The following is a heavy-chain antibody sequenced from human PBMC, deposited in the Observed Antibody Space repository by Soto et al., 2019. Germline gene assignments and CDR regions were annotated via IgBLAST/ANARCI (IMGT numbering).Heavy chain of an antibody. CDR3: ARTRKDYVWGSYRLLDY. Sequence: PSETLSLTCTVSGGSISSGDYYWSWIRQPPGKGLEWIGYIYSTGNTYYSPSLKSRAAISIDTSKSQMSLKLSAVTAADTAVYYCARTRKDYVWGSYRLLDYWGQGTLVTVSS. CDR1: GGSISSGDYY. D-gene: IGHD3-16*02. CDR2: IYSTGNT. V-gene: IGHV4-30-4*01. J-gene: IGHJ4*02.